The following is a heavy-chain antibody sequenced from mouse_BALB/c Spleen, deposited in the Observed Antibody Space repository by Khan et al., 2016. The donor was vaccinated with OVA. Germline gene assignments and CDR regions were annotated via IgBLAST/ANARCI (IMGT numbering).Heavy chain of an antibody. V-gene: IGHV1-4*01. D-gene: IGHD2-10*01. J-gene: IGHJ3*01. CDR1: GYTFTSYT. Sequence: QVQLQQSGAELARPGASVKMSCKASGYTFTSYTMHWVKQRPGQGLEWIGNINPSNGYTNYNQKFRDKATLTADKSSSTAYMQLSSLTSEDSAVYYCARVGPYHAHYGAWFAYWGQGTLVTVSA. CDR3: ARVGPYHAHYGAWFAY. CDR2: INPSNGYT.